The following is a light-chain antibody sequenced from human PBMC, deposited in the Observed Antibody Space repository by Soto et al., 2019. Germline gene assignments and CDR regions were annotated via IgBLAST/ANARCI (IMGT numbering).Light chain of an antibody. CDR1: QSVSTY. J-gene: IGKJ1*01. Sequence: EIVLTQSPATLSLSPGERATLSCRASQSVSTYLAWYQQKPDQAPRLLIYDASNRATGIPARFSGSGSGTDFTLTISSLEPEDFAVYYCQQRSSWWTFGQGTKVDIK. V-gene: IGKV3-11*01. CDR2: DAS. CDR3: QQRSSWWT.